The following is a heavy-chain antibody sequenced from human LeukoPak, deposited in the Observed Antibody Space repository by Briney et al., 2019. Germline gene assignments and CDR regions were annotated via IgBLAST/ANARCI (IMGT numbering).Heavy chain of an antibody. CDR2: INPNSGGT. D-gene: IGHD3-10*01. CDR1: GYTFTNYY. Sequence: GASVKVSCKASGYTFTNYYIHWVRQAPGQGLEWMGWINPNSGGTNYAQKFQGRVTMTRDTSISTAYMELSRLRSDDTAVYYCARDRTPGRLYGSGTPDYWGQGTLVTVSS. V-gene: IGHV1-2*02. CDR3: ARDRTPGRLYGSGTPDY. J-gene: IGHJ4*02.